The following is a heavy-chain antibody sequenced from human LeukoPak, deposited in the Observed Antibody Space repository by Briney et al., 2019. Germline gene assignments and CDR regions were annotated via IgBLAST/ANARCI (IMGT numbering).Heavy chain of an antibody. V-gene: IGHV3-74*01. J-gene: IGHJ4*02. Sequence: GGSLRLSCAASGFTLSNSWMFWVRQPPGKGLKYVSEINNDGSRTSYADSVKGRFTISRDGAENTLFLQMNSLRAEDTAVYFCARGGVSGGFDYWGQGTLVTVSS. D-gene: IGHD3-10*01. CDR2: INNDGSRT. CDR3: ARGGVSGGFDY. CDR1: GFTLSNSW.